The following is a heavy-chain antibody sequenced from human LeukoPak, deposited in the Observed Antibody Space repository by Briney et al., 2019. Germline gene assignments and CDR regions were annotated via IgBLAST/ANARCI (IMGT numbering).Heavy chain of an antibody. CDR1: GFTFSSYT. V-gene: IGHV3-64*01. CDR2: ISSNGGST. D-gene: IGHD6-6*01. CDR3: ARNGAGIAARPGYFDY. Sequence: GGSLRLSCAASGFTFSSYTMHWVRQAPGKGLEYVSVISSNGGSTYYANSVKGRFTISRDNAKNSLYLQMNSLRAEDTAVYYCARNGAGIAARPGYFDYWGQGTLVTVSS. J-gene: IGHJ4*02.